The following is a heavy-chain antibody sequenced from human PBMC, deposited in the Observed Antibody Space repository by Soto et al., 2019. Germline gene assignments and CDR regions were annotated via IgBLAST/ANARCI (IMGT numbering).Heavy chain of an antibody. CDR2: IYYRGNA. CDR1: DDSINSDKYY. J-gene: IGHJ4*02. V-gene: IGHV4-39*01. Sequence: SETLSLTCSVSDDSINSDKYYWGWIRQPPGKGLEWIGSIYYRGNAYYNPSLQTRVTISLDKSRSQFSLKLSSVTAADTAVYYCARLNYDSSGYFVGYFDYWGQGTLVIVSS. D-gene: IGHD3-22*01. CDR3: ARLNYDSSGYFVGYFDY.